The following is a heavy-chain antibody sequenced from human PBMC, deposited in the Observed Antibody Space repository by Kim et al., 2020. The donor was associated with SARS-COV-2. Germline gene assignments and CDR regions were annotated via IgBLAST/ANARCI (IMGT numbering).Heavy chain of an antibody. CDR3: ASAFVVRRVIMPDY. D-gene: IGHD3-10*01. J-gene: IGHJ4*02. V-gene: IGHV4-59*01. Sequence: NPSLRSRVTISVATSKNQFSLKLSSVCAADTAVYCCASAFVVRRVIMPDYWGQGTLVTVSS.